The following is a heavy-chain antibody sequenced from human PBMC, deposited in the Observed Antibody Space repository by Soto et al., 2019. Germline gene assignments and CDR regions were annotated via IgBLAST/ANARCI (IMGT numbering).Heavy chain of an antibody. Sequence: QVQLVESGGGVVQPGTSLRLSCAASGFTSKNYGMHWVRQAPGKGLEWVAIVYYDGSNQYYADSVKGRFTISRDNSKNTLYLQMNSLRVDDTAMYYCARDLSDYWGQGTLVTVSS. V-gene: IGHV3-33*01. CDR2: VYYDGSNQ. CDR3: ARDLSDY. CDR1: GFTSKNYG. J-gene: IGHJ4*02.